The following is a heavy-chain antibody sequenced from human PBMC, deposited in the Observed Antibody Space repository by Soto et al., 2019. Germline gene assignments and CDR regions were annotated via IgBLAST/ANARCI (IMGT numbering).Heavy chain of an antibody. CDR2: IIPIFGTA. D-gene: IGHD2-2*01. J-gene: IGHJ6*02. CDR1: GGTFSSYA. CDR3: ATRRGYCSSTSCYYYYGMDV. Sequence: QVQLVQSGAEVKKPGSSVKVSCKASGGTFSSYAISWVRQALGQGLEWMGGIIPIFGTANYAQKFQGRVTITADESTSTAYMELSSLRSEDTAVYYCATRRGYCSSTSCYYYYGMDVWGQGTTVTVSS. V-gene: IGHV1-69*01.